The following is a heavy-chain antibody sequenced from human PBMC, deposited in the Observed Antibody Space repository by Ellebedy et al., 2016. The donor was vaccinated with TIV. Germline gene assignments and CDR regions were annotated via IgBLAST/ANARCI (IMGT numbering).Heavy chain of an antibody. CDR2: IWYDGINK. CDR1: GFSFSTYG. CDR3: ARDVAAGATYINYPDP. V-gene: IGHV3-33*01. Sequence: GESLKISCAASGFSFSTYGMHWVRQAPGKGLEWVALIWYDGINKHYADSVKGRFTISRDNSKNTLYLQMNSLRAEDAAVYYCARDVAAGATYINYPDPWGQGTLVTVSS. J-gene: IGHJ5*02. D-gene: IGHD6-25*01.